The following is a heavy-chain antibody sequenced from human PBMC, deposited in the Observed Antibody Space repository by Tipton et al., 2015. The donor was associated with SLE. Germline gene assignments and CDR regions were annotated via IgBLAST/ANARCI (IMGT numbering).Heavy chain of an antibody. D-gene: IGHD3-3*01. J-gene: IGHJ6*02. CDR2: ISGSGGST. Sequence: SLRLSCAASGFSFSSDDMSWVRQAPGKGLEWVSAISGSGGSTYYADSVKGRFTISRDNSKNTLYLQMNSLRAEDTAVYYCARDFPTDDFWSGYYQIYYYYGMDVWGQGTTVTVSS. CDR1: GFSFSSDD. CDR3: ARDFPTDDFWSGYYQIYYYYGMDV. V-gene: IGHV3-23*01.